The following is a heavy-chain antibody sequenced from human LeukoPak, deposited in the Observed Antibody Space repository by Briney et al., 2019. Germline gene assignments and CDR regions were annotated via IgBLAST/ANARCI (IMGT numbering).Heavy chain of an antibody. D-gene: IGHD5-18*01. Sequence: PGGSLRLSCAASGFTFSSYAMTWVRQAPGKGLEWVSAISGSGGSTYYADFVKGRFTISRDNSKNTLYLQMNSLRADDTAVYYCAKDRRTAMVPFINDASDIWGQGTMVTVSS. CDR3: AKDRRTAMVPFINDASDI. J-gene: IGHJ3*02. CDR1: GFTFSSYA. V-gene: IGHV3-23*01. CDR2: ISGSGGST.